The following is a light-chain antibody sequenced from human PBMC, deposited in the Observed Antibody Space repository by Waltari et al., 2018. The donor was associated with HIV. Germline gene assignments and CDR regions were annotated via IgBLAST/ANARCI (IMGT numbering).Light chain of an antibody. Sequence: DIRLTQSPSPLSASAGDRVAITCRACQNVGAFLAWYQQKPGKPPKLLIFQASILEGGVPSRFSGSVSGSDFTLTINGLQSDDFATYYCHQYASFSGTFGQGTKVEL. CDR1: QNVGAF. CDR2: QAS. J-gene: IGKJ1*01. CDR3: HQYASFSGT. V-gene: IGKV1-5*03.